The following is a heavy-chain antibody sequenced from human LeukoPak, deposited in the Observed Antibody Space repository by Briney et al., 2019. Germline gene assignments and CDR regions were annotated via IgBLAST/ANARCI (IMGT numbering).Heavy chain of an antibody. D-gene: IGHD6-13*01. V-gene: IGHV6-1*01. CDR3: ARDRWSYYFDY. CDR1: GDIVSSNSAA. CDR2: TYYRSRWYN. Sequence: SQTLSLTCAISGDIVSSNSAAWTWIRQSPSRGLEWLGRTYYRSRWYNDYAVSVKSRIAIDPDTSKNQFSLQLNSVTPEDTAVYYCARDRWSYYFDYWGQGALVTVSS. J-gene: IGHJ4*02.